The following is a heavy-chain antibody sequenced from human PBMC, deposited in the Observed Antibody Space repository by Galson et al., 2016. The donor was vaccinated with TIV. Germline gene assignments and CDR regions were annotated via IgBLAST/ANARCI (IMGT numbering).Heavy chain of an antibody. CDR1: GYTFTAHY. Sequence: SGAEVKKPGESLRISCQGSGYTFTAHYLSWVRQMPGKGLEWMGRLDPSDSYTHYSPSFQGRVTFSVDRSIGTAYLHWNNLKPSDPAIYYCARHIRPTIRGVLYPSDYWGQGTLVTVS. D-gene: IGHD3-10*01. CDR3: ARHIRPTIRGVLYPSDY. V-gene: IGHV5-10-1*01. J-gene: IGHJ4*02. CDR2: LDPSDSYT.